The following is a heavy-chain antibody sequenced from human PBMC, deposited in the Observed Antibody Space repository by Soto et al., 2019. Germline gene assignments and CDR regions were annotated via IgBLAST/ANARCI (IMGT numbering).Heavy chain of an antibody. CDR2: ISFDGSNK. D-gene: IGHD3-10*01. CDR3: VGGQYYFDY. CDR1: GFPFTTYG. Sequence: QVQLVESGGGVVQPGTSLRLSCVASGFPFTTYGMHWVREGPGKGLESVAVISFDGSNKYYADSVKGRFTISRDNSKNTLFLQMNSLRPEDTALYYCVGGQYYFDYRGQGTLVTVSS. V-gene: IGHV3-30*03. J-gene: IGHJ4*02.